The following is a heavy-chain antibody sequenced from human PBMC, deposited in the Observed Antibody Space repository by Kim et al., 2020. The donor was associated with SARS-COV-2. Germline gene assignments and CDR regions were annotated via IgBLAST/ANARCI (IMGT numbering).Heavy chain of an antibody. CDR3: ARRDGDYNWYFDL. D-gene: IGHD4-17*01. J-gene: IGHJ2*01. V-gene: IGHV4-39*01. Sequence: YNPSLKSRVTISVDTSKNQFSLKLSSVTAADTAVYYCARRDGDYNWYFDLWGRGTLVTVSS.